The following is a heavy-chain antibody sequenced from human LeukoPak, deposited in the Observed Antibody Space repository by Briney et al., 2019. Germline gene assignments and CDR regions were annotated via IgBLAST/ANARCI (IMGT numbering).Heavy chain of an antibody. CDR3: ASSIVVVPAATIDEI. V-gene: IGHV3-48*03. CDR2: ISSSGSTI. D-gene: IGHD2-2*01. J-gene: IGHJ4*02. Sequence: GGSLRLSCAASGFTFSSYEMNWVRQAPGKGLEWVSYISSSGSTIYYADSVKGRFTISRDDAKNSLYLQMNSLRAEDTAVYYCASSIVVVPAATIDEIWGQGTLVTVSS. CDR1: GFTFSSYE.